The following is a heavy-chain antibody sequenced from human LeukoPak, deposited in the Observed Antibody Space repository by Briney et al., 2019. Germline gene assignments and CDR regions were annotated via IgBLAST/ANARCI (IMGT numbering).Heavy chain of an antibody. CDR1: GFTFSSYG. V-gene: IGHV3-30*18. J-gene: IGHJ3*02. CDR2: ISYDGSNK. Sequence: PGGSLRLSCAASGFTFSSYGMHWVRQAPGKGLEWVAVISYDGSNKYYADSVKGRFTISRDNSKNTLYLQMNSLRAEDTAVYYCAKDRWELLDAFDIWGQGTMVTVSS. CDR3: AKDRWELLDAFDI. D-gene: IGHD1-26*01.